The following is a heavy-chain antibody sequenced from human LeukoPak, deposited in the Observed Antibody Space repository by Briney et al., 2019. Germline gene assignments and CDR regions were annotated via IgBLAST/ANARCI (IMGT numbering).Heavy chain of an antibody. J-gene: IGHJ4*02. V-gene: IGHV4-59*01. CDR2: IYNSGST. D-gene: IGHD3-22*01. Sequence: HPSETLSLTCAVYGGSFSGYYWSWIRQAPGKGLEQIGYIYNSGSTNYNPSLEGRVTMSIDTSKNQFSLKQSSVTAADTAVYYCTRGGYYEPIDSWGQGTLVTVSS. CDR3: TRGGYYEPIDS. CDR1: GGSFSGYY.